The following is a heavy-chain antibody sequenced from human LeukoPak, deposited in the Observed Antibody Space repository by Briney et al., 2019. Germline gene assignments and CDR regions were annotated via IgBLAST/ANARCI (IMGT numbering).Heavy chain of an antibody. V-gene: IGHV4-34*01. Sequence: SETLSLTCAVYGGSFSGYYWSWIRQPPGKGLEWIGEINHSGSTNYNPSLKSRVTISVDTPKNQFSLKLSSVTAADTAVYYCATLKGVVPAAGKVRNWFDPWGQGTLVTVSS. CDR2: INHSGST. CDR1: GGSFSGYY. D-gene: IGHD2-2*01. J-gene: IGHJ5*02. CDR3: ATLKGVVPAAGKVRNWFDP.